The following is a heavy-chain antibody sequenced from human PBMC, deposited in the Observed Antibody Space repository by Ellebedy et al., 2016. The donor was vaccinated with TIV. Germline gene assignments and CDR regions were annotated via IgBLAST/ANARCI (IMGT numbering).Heavy chain of an antibody. J-gene: IGHJ6*02. D-gene: IGHD3-3*01. CDR1: GGSFSGNY. V-gene: IGHV4-34*01. Sequence: MPSETLSLTCAVYGGSFSGNYWSWIRQPPGKVLEWVGEINDRGSTNYNPSLKSRVTISVDTSKNQFSLKLTSVSAADTAVYYCARGALAILGVVTGYYGLDVWGQGTTVTVSS. CDR2: INDRGST. CDR3: ARGALAILGVVTGYYGLDV.